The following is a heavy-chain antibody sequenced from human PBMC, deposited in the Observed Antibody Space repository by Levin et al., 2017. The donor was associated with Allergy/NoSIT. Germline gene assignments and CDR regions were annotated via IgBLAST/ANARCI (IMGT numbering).Heavy chain of an antibody. CDR3: ARDRYGSGISDY. Sequence: AASVKVSCKTFGYTFTTYGINWLRQAPGQGLEWMGWISADNGNTNYAQRLLDRVTMTTDTSTSIAYMELRSLRSDDTAIYYCARDRYGSGISDYWGQGTLVTVSS. CDR1: GYTFTTYG. D-gene: IGHD3-10*01. J-gene: IGHJ4*02. V-gene: IGHV1-18*01. CDR2: ISADNGNT.